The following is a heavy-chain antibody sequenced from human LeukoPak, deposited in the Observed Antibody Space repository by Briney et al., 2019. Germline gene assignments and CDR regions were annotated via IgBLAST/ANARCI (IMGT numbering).Heavy chain of an antibody. CDR1: GFTFDDYA. CDR3: AKGGRSGWYYFDY. J-gene: IGHJ4*02. Sequence: PGGSLRLSRAASGFTFDDYAMHWVRQAPGEGLEWVSFISGDGVYTYYADSVKGRFTISRDKGKNSLYLQLSSLRSEDTALYYCAKGGRSGWYYFDYWGQGTLVTVSS. CDR2: ISGDGVYT. V-gene: IGHV3-43*02. D-gene: IGHD6-19*01.